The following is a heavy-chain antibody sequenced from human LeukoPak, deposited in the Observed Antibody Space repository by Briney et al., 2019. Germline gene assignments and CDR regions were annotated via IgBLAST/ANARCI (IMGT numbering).Heavy chain of an antibody. J-gene: IGHJ5*02. V-gene: IGHV4-59*12. CDR3: ARSKYGSGSYYFNWFDP. D-gene: IGHD3-10*01. CDR1: GGSISSYY. Sequence: SETLSLTCTVSGGSISSYYWSWIRQPPGKGLEWIGYIYYSGSTNYNPSLKSRVTISVDTSKNQFSLKLSSVTAADTAVYYCARSKYGSGSYYFNWFDPWGQGTLVTVSS. CDR2: IYYSGST.